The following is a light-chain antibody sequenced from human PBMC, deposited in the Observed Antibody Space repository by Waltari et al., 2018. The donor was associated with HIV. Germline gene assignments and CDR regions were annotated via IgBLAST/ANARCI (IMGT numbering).Light chain of an antibody. Sequence: ENVLPQSPATLSLSPGERATLSCRASQSVSSLLAWYQQKPGQAPRLLIYDASNRATGTPPRFSGSGSGTDFTLSISSLEPEDFAVYYCQQRSSWPLTFGGGTKVEIK. CDR3: QQRSSWPLT. J-gene: IGKJ4*01. CDR2: DAS. CDR1: QSVSSL. V-gene: IGKV3-11*01.